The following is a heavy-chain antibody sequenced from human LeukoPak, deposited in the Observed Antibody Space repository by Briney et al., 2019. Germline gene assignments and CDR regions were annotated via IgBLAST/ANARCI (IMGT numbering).Heavy chain of an antibody. Sequence: ASVKVSCKASGYTFTSYYMHWVRQAPGPGLEWMGIINPNTGSTTYAQKFQGRVTMTRDMSTNTVYMELSGLRSEDTAVYYCARVGVHCSGGSCLDFWGPGTLVAVSS. V-gene: IGHV1-46*01. D-gene: IGHD2-15*01. CDR1: GYTFTSYY. CDR3: ARVGVHCSGGSCLDF. J-gene: IGHJ4*02. CDR2: INPNTGST.